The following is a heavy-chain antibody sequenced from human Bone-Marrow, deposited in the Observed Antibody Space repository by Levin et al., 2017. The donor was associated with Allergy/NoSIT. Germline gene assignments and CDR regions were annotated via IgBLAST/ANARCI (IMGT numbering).Heavy chain of an antibody. CDR3: ARDNWGIDS. Sequence: ASVKVSCAASGFTFRNDWMHWVRQAPGKGLVWVSHINNDGSTTTYADSVKGRFTISRDNAKNTLYLQMNSLRVEDTAVYYCARDNWGIDSWGQGTLVTVSP. D-gene: IGHD7-27*01. CDR2: INNDGSTT. V-gene: IGHV3-74*01. J-gene: IGHJ4*02. CDR1: GFTFRNDW.